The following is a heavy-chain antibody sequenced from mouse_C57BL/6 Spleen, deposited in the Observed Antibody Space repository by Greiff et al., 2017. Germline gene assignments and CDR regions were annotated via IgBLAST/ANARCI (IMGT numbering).Heavy chain of an antibody. V-gene: IGHV5-6*01. CDR3: ARQTAQATQYYFDY. J-gene: IGHJ2*01. Sequence: EVQLVESGGDLVKPGGSLKLSCAASGFTFSSYGMSWVRQTPDKRLEWVATISSGGSYTYYPDSVKGRFTISRDNAKNTLYLQMSSLKPEDTAMYYCARQTAQATQYYFDYWGQGTTLTVPS. D-gene: IGHD3-2*02. CDR1: GFTFSSYG. CDR2: ISSGGSYT.